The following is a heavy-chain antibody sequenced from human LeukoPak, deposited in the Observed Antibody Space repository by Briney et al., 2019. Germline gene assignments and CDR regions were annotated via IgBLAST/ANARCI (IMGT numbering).Heavy chain of an antibody. J-gene: IGHJ4*02. V-gene: IGHV1-8*01. CDR2: MNPNSGNT. CDR3: ARTLLSYYYGSGRDRFDY. D-gene: IGHD3-10*01. Sequence: ASVKVSCKAPGYTFTSYDINWVRQATGQGLEWMGWMNPNSGNTGYAQKFQGRVTMTRNTSISTAYMELSSLRSEDTAVYYCARTLLSYYYGSGRDRFDYWGQGTLVTVSS. CDR1: GYTFTSYD.